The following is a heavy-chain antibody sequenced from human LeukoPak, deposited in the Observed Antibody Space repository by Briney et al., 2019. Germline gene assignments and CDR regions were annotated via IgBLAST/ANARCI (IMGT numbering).Heavy chain of an antibody. D-gene: IGHD1-14*01. V-gene: IGHV3-21*04. J-gene: IGHJ4*02. CDR3: AKDKVPDSRWNIDY. Sequence: GGSLRLSCAASGFTFSSYSMNWVRQAPGKGLEWVSSISSSSSYIYYADSVKGRFTISRDNSRNILYLQMNSLRAEDTAIYYCAKDKVPDSRWNIDYWGRGTLVTV. CDR2: ISSSSSYI. CDR1: GFTFSSYS.